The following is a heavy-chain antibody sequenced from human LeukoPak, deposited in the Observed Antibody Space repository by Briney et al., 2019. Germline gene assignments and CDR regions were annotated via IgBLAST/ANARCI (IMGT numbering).Heavy chain of an antibody. CDR2: ISYDGSSK. CDR1: GFTFSSYG. V-gene: IGHV3-30*18. Sequence: GRSLRLSCAASGFTFSSYGMHWVRQAPGKGLEWVAVISYDGSSKYYADSVKGRFTISRDNSKNTLYLQMNSLRAEDTAVYYCAKDRSGSYFDYWGQGTLVTVSS. D-gene: IGHD1-26*01. CDR3: AKDRSGSYFDY. J-gene: IGHJ4*02.